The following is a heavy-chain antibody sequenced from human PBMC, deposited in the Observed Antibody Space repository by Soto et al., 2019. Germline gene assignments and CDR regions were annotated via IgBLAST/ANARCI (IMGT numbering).Heavy chain of an antibody. V-gene: IGHV3-30-3*01. CDR1: GFTFNSYA. CDR3: ARDVDTAIDY. Sequence: PGGSLRLSCAASGFTFNSYAMHWVRQAPGKGLEWVAVISYDGSNKYYADSVKGRFTIPRDNSKNTLYLQMNSLRAEDTAVYYCARDVDTAIDYWGQGTLVTVSS. J-gene: IGHJ4*02. D-gene: IGHD5-18*01. CDR2: ISYDGSNK.